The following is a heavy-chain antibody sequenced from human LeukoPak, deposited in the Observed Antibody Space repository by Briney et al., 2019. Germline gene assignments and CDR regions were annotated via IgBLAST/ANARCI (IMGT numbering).Heavy chain of an antibody. CDR1: GFTFSSYW. CDR2: TNSDGSTT. V-gene: IGHV3-74*01. Sequence: PGGSLRLSCAASGFTFSSYWMHWVRHAPGKGLVWVSRTNSDGSTTNYADYVKGRFTISRDNAKNTLYLQMNSLRAEDTAVYYCARRSSGSPPYYFDYWGQGTLVTVSS. J-gene: IGHJ4*02. D-gene: IGHD1-26*01. CDR3: ARRSSGSPPYYFDY.